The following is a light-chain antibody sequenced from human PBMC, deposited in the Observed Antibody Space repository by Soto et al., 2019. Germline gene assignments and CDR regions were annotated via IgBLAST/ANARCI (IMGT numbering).Light chain of an antibody. CDR3: SSYTSSSPDVV. Sequence: QSALTQPASVSGSPGQSITISCTGTSSDVGGSHYVSWYQHHPGKAPKLMIYEVSNRPSGVSNRFSGSKSGNTASLTISGLQAEDEADYYCSSYTSSSPDVVFGGGTKLTVL. J-gene: IGLJ2*01. V-gene: IGLV2-14*01. CDR2: EVS. CDR1: SSDVGGSHY.